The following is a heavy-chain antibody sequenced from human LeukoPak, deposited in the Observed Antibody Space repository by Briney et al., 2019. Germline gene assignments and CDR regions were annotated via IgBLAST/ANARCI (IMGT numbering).Heavy chain of an antibody. CDR2: ISRSSSYI. J-gene: IGHJ5*02. CDR1: GSTFSDYS. CDR3: ARDRDVGVGNWFDP. Sequence: PGGSLRLSCAAYGSTFSDYSMNWVRQAPGKGLEWVSSISRSSSYIYYADSMKGRFTISRDDAKNSRSLQINSLRAEDTAVYYSARDRDVGVGNWFDPWGQGVLVTVSA. V-gene: IGHV3-21*01. D-gene: IGHD3-3*01.